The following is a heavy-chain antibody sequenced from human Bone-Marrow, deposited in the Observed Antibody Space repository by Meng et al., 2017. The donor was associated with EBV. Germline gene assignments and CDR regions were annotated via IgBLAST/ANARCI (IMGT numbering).Heavy chain of an antibody. Sequence: QGQLQQWGAGLLKPSETLSLTCAVYGGSFSGYYWSWIRQPPGKGLEWIGEINHSGSTNYNPSLKSRLSISIDTSKNQFSLKLTSATAADTAVYYCARGTPFDYWGPGSLVTVSS. CDR3: ARGTPFDY. V-gene: IGHV4-34*01. CDR2: INHSGST. J-gene: IGHJ4*02. D-gene: IGHD2-15*01. CDR1: GGSFSGYY.